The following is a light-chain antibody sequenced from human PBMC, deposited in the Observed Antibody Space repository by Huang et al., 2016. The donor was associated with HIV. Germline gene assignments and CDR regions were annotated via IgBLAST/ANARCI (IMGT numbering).Light chain of an antibody. J-gene: IGKJ2*01. CDR2: ETF. CDR3: QQYHEWPRT. Sequence: ERVLTQSPGTLSVSPGERATLSCRTSQGIGNSLAWYQLKPGQAPRLLIYETFISASDSPARFSGGGSEIDFTLTISGLQSEDSAVYYCQQYHEWPRTFGQGTKVEIK. CDR1: QGIGNS. V-gene: IGKV3-15*01.